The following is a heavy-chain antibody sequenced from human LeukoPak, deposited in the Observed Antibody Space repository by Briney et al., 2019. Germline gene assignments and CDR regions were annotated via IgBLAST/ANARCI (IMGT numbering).Heavy chain of an antibody. CDR3: VQASSSSPQYDWFDA. D-gene: IGHD6-6*01. J-gene: IGHJ5*02. CDR1: GVTPSSIY. Sequence: QSGESLTPSCALSGVTPSSIYVNWVRQAPGKGLEWGAVVSGSGGRTYYADSLTGRFTTSRDNSKNTLHLQTNSLRAEDTALYYRVQASSSSPQYDWFDAWGEGTLVTVSS. V-gene: IGHV3-23*01. CDR2: VSGSGGRT.